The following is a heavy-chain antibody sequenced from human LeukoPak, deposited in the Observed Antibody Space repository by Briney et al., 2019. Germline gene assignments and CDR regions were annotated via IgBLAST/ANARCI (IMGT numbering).Heavy chain of an antibody. D-gene: IGHD2-2*02. CDR3: ATHHLGYCSSTSCYNY. CDR2: FDPEDGET. J-gene: IGHJ4*02. V-gene: IGHV1-24*01. CDR1: GYTLTELS. Sequence: ASVKVSCKVSGYTLTELSMHWVRQAPGKGLEWMGGFDPEDGETIYAQKFQGRVTMTEDTSTDTAYMELSSLRSEDTAVYYCATHHLGYCSSTSCYNYWGQGTLVTVSS.